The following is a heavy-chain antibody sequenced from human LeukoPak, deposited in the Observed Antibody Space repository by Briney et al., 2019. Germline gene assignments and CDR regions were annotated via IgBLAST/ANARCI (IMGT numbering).Heavy chain of an antibody. V-gene: IGHV3-23*01. J-gene: IGHJ4*02. D-gene: IGHD6-13*01. CDR2: ISGSGGST. CDR1: GFTFSSYA. Sequence: GGSLRLSCAASGFTFSSYAMSWVRQAPGKGLEWVSAISGSGGSTYYADSVKGRFTISGDNSKNTLYLQMNSLRAEDTAVYYCAKTDSFGYSSSWYGGWGQGTLVTVSS. CDR3: AKTDSFGYSSSWYGG.